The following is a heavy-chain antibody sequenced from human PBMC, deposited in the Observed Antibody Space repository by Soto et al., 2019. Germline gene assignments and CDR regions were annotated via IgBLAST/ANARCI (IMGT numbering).Heavy chain of an antibody. V-gene: IGHV3-23*01. Sequence: EVYMLESGGGLVQPGGSLRLSCAAPGFTFSSYAMSWVRQAPGKGLEWVSIITGGGRTTYYADSVKGRFTISRDNPANMLYLQMNSLRAEAAATYYCARSAWNIYSYYYVDAWGEGTTVTVSS. CDR2: ITGGGRTT. CDR3: ARSAWNIYSYYYVDA. J-gene: IGHJ6*03. D-gene: IGHD1-1*01. CDR1: GFTFSSYA.